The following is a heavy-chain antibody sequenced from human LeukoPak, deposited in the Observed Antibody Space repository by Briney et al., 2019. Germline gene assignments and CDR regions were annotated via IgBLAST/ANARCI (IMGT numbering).Heavy chain of an antibody. D-gene: IGHD3-9*01. V-gene: IGHV3-23*01. J-gene: IGHJ4*02. CDR1: GFTFSSYA. Sequence: GGSLRLSCAASGFTFSSYAMSWVRQAPGKGLEWVSAISGSGGSTYYADSVKGRFTISRDNSKNTLYLQMNSLRAEDTAVYYCSTYWLYDILTGYDYWGQGTLVTVSS. CDR3: STYWLYDILTGYDY. CDR2: ISGSGGST.